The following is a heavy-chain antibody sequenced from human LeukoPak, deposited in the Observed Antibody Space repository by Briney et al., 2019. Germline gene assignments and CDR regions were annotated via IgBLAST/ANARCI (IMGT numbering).Heavy chain of an antibody. J-gene: IGHJ5*02. CDR3: ARHHPLVRFLEWLPSAPFDP. CDR2: IYYSGST. Sequence: PSETLSLTCTVSGGSISSSSYYWGWIRQPPGKGLEWIGRIYYSGSTYYNPSLKSRVTISVDTSKNQFSLNLSSVTAADTAVYYCARHHPLVRFLEWLPSAPFDPWGQGTLVTVSS. CDR1: GGSISSSSYY. D-gene: IGHD3-3*01. V-gene: IGHV4-39*01.